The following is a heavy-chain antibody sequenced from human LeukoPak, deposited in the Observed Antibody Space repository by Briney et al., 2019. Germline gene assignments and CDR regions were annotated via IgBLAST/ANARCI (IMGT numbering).Heavy chain of an antibody. Sequence: GGSLRLSCAASGFTFSSYAVSWVRQAPGKGLEWVSSISGSGGSTYSADSVKGRFTISRDNSKNTLYLQMNSLRAEDTAVYYCARDGGYCTKGVCYLDYWGQGHLVPVSS. D-gene: IGHD2-8*01. CDR2: ISGSGGST. J-gene: IGHJ4*02. V-gene: IGHV3-23*01. CDR3: ARDGGYCTKGVCYLDY. CDR1: GFTFSSYA.